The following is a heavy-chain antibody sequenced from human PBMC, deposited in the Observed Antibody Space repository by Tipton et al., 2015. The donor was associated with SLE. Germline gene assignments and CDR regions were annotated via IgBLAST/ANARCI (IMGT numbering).Heavy chain of an antibody. V-gene: IGHV5-51*01. CDR2: IYPGDSDT. J-gene: IGHJ4*02. D-gene: IGHD6-13*01. Sequence: QSGAEVKKPGESLKISCKGSGYSFTSYWIGWVRQMPGKGLEWMGIIYPGDSDTRYSPSFQGQVTISAANSISTAYLQWSSLKASDTAMYYCARHPPRSSSRSSFDYWGQGTLVTVSS. CDR1: GYSFTSYW. CDR3: ARHPPRSSSRSSFDY.